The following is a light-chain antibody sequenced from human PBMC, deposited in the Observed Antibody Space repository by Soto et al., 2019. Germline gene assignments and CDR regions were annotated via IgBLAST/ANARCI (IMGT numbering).Light chain of an antibody. CDR1: QSIDSK. CDR3: QQYKSWLT. J-gene: IGKJ1*01. Sequence: IVMTQSPATLSVSPGERATLSCRAGQSIDSKLAWYQQRPGQAPRLLIYAASTRATGIPVRFSGSGSGTEFTLTISGLQSEDFGVYFCQQYKSWLTFGQGTNVEIK. CDR2: AAS. V-gene: IGKV3-15*01.